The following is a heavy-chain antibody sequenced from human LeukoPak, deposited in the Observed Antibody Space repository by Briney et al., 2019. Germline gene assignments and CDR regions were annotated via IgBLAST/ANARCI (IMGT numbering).Heavy chain of an antibody. V-gene: IGHV3-21*01. CDR2: ISTSVTYM. CDR1: GFTFSDYS. CDR3: ARGGLGQLWYFFDY. J-gene: IGHJ4*02. D-gene: IGHD5-18*01. Sequence: GGSLRLSCAASGFTFSDYSMNWVRQAPGKGLEWVSSISTSVTYMYYADSVKGRFTISRDNAKNSLYLQMSSLRAEDTAVYYCARGGLGQLWYFFDYWGQGSLVTVSS.